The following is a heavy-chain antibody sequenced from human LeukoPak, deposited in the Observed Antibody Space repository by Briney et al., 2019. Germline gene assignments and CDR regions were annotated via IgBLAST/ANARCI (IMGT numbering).Heavy chain of an antibody. J-gene: IGHJ5*02. Sequence: SQTLSLTCTVSGGSISSGGYYWSWIRQHPGKGLEWIGYIYYSGSTYYNPSLKSRVTISVDTSKNQISLKLSSVTAADTAVYYCARGPLRSGYYRPNWFDPWGQGTLVTVSS. CDR2: IYYSGST. V-gene: IGHV4-31*03. D-gene: IGHD3-3*01. CDR3: ARGPLRSGYYRPNWFDP. CDR1: GGSISSGGYY.